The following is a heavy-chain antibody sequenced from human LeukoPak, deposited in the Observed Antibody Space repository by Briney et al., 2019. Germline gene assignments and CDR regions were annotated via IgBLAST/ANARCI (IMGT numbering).Heavy chain of an antibody. J-gene: IGHJ4*02. CDR1: GFTFSDYY. Sequence: GGSLRFSCAASGFTFSDYYMSWIRQAPGKGLEWVSYISSSGSTIYYADSVKGRVTISRDNSKNTLYLQMNSLRAEDTAVYHCAKGSYYYDSADYFDYWGQGTLVTVSS. CDR2: ISSSGSTI. V-gene: IGHV3-11*01. D-gene: IGHD3-22*01. CDR3: AKGSYYYDSADYFDY.